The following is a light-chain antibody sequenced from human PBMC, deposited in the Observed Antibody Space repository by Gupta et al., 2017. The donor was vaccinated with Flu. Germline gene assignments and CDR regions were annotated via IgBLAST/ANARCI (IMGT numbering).Light chain of an antibody. CDR2: TSS. V-gene: IGKV1-39*01. Sequence: PSSLSASVGDSVTISCRASQSISTNLCWYQQKPGKAPKLLISTSSNLQSGVPSRFSGSGSGADFTLSIRSLQPEDLATYYCQQTYSSPWTFGQGTXVEL. CDR1: QSISTN. CDR3: QQTYSSPWT. J-gene: IGKJ1*01.